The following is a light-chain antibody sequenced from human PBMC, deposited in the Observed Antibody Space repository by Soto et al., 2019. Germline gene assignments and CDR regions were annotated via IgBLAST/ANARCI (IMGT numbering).Light chain of an antibody. CDR1: SSDVGGYNY. CDR3: SSYTSSNTYV. Sequence: QSVLTQPASVSGSPGQSITISCTGTSSDVGGYNYVSWYQHHPGKAPKLMIYDVSNRPSGVSNRFSGSKSCNTASLTISGLQAEDEADYYCSSYTSSNTYVFGTGTKVTVL. J-gene: IGLJ1*01. V-gene: IGLV2-14*03. CDR2: DVS.